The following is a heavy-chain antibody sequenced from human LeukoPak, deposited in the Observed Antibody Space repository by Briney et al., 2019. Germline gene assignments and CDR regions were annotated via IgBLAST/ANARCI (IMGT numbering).Heavy chain of an antibody. Sequence: PSETLSLTCTISGDSISSSSYYWGWIRQPPGKGLEWIGDIYYRGSTYYSPSLKSRVSISIDTSNNQFSLTLNSVTTADTALYFCARRRYYDSTGYLDWGQGTLVTVSS. CDR1: GDSISSSSYY. CDR3: ARRRYYDSTGYLD. D-gene: IGHD3-22*01. V-gene: IGHV4-39*01. CDR2: IYYRGST. J-gene: IGHJ1*01.